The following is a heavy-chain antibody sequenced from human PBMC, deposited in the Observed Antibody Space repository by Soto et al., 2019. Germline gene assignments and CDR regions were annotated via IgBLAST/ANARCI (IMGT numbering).Heavy chain of an antibody. D-gene: IGHD6-13*01. CDR2: IWYDGSNK. J-gene: IGHJ4*02. CDR1: GFSFSSYD. V-gene: IGHV3-33*01. CDR3: ARGYSSSRDLGY. Sequence: QVQLVESGGGVVQPGTSLRLSCAASGFSFSSYDIHWVRQAPGKGLEWVAVIWYDGSNKYYADSVKGRFIISRDNSKNTLDLQMNGMRADDTAVYYCARGYSSSRDLGYWGQGTLVTVSS.